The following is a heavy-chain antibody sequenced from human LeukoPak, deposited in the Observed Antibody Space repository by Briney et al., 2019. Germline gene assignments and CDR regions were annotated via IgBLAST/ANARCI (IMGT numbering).Heavy chain of an antibody. V-gene: IGHV1-8*01. CDR3: ARVAGSYYDSWSGYFFTRHHFDI. J-gene: IGHJ3*02. Sequence: VASVKVSCKASGYTFTSYDINWVRQATGQGLEWMGWMDPNSGNTGYEQNFQGRVTMTRNTSISTAYMELSSLRSEDTAVYYCARVAGSYYDSWSGYFFTRHHFDIWGQGTMVTVSS. CDR1: GYTFTSYD. D-gene: IGHD3-3*01. CDR2: MDPNSGNT.